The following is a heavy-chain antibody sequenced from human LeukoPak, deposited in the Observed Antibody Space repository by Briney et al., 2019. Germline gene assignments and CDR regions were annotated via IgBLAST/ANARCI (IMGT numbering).Heavy chain of an antibody. CDR2: ISGSGGNT. V-gene: IGHV3-23*01. D-gene: IGHD6-6*01. J-gene: IGHJ4*02. CDR1: GLTFSNYA. CDR3: AKRSSSSSNNIYYFDY. Sequence: PGGSQRLSCAPSGLTFSNYAMSWVRQAPGKGLEWLSSISGSGGNTYYEDAGKGRFAIARDNSKHTLFLQMNSLRAEDTAIYYCAKRSSSSSNNIYYFDYWGQGTLVTVSS.